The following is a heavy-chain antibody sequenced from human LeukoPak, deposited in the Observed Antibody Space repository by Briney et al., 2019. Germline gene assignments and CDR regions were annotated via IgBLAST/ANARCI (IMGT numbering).Heavy chain of an antibody. CDR2: ISSSSSYI. J-gene: IGHJ2*01. Sequence: GGSLRLSCAASGFTFGRHNMNWVRQAPGKGLEWVSSISSSSSYIYYADSVKGRFTISRDNARNSLYLRMNSLRAEDTALYYCAKDRRPTVSGGYFDLWGRGTLVIVSS. D-gene: IGHD3-10*01. CDR1: GFTFGRHN. CDR3: AKDRRPTVSGGYFDL. V-gene: IGHV3-21*04.